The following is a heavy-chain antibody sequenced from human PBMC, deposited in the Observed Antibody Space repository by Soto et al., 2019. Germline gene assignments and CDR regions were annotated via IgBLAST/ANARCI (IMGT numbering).Heavy chain of an antibody. J-gene: IGHJ4*02. Sequence: SGPTLVNPTQTLTLTCTFSGFSLSTSGVGVGWIRQPPGKALEWLALIYWDDDKRYSPYLKRQLSIANDNSKNQVVLTMTNMDPVDTATYYCAHSRGVVLYYYGSGSYFDYWGQGTLVTVSS. CDR1: GFSLSTSGVG. CDR3: AHSRGVVLYYYGSGSYFDY. V-gene: IGHV2-5*02. CDR2: IYWDDDK. D-gene: IGHD3-10*01.